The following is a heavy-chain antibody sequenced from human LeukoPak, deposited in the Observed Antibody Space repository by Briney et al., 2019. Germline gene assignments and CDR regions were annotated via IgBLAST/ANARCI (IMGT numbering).Heavy chain of an antibody. V-gene: IGHV1-46*01. CDR1: GYTFTSYY. D-gene: IGHD3-9*01. CDR3: ARWGPANYDILTGYSYYYYYYMDV. CDR2: INPSGGST. Sequence: ASVKVSCKASGYTFTSYYMHWVRQAPGQGLEWMGIINPSGGSTSYAQKFQGRVTMTRDTSTSTVYMELSSLRSEDTAVYYCARWGPANYDILTGYSYYYYYYMDVWGKGTTVTVSS. J-gene: IGHJ6*03.